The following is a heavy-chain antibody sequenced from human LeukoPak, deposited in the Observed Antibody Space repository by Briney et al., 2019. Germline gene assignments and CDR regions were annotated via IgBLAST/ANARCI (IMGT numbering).Heavy chain of an antibody. CDR3: AREGDDYVWGSYRYTVEVSMDV. Sequence: PGGSLRLSCAASGFTFSSYAMSWVRQAPGKGLEWVSSISSSSSYIYYADSVKGRFTISRDNAKNSLYLQMNSLRAEDTAVYYCAREGDDYVWGSYRYTVEVSMDVWGKGTTVTISS. V-gene: IGHV3-21*01. CDR2: ISSSSSYI. D-gene: IGHD3-16*02. J-gene: IGHJ6*03. CDR1: GFTFSSYA.